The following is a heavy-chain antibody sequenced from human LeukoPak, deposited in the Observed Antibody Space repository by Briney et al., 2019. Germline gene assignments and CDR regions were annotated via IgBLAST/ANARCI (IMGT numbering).Heavy chain of an antibody. J-gene: IGHJ6*02. CDR1: GFTSSNYA. CDR3: AKSTPTYYDFWSGYHLDV. V-gene: IGHV3-23*01. D-gene: IGHD3-3*01. CDR2: ISGSGGST. Sequence: GGSLRLSCAASGFTSSNYAMSWVRQAPGKGLEWVSAISGSGGSTYYADSVKGRFTISRDNSKNTLYLQMNSLRAEDTAVYYCAKSTPTYYDFWSGYHLDVWGQGTTVTVSS.